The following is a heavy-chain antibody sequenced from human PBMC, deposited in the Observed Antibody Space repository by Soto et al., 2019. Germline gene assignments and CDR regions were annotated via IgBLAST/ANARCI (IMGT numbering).Heavy chain of an antibody. CDR3: ASSISWPYYYGMHV. J-gene: IGHJ6*02. D-gene: IGHD6-13*01. CDR1: GFTFDDYA. CDR2: ISWNSGSI. Sequence: EVQLVESGGGLVQPGRSLRLSCAASGFTFDDYAMHWVRHAPGKGLEWILGISWNSGSIGYADAVKGRFTISSDNAKNSLYLQMNSLRSEDTVLYYCASSISWPYYYGMHVWGQGTTVTVSS. V-gene: IGHV3-9*01.